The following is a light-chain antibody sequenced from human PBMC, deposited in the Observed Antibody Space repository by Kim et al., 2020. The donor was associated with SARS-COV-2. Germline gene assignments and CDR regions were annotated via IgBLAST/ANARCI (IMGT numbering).Light chain of an antibody. CDR1: QSIKSW. J-gene: IGKJ4*01. V-gene: IGKV1-5*03. Sequence: DIQMTQSPSTLSASVGDRVTITCRASQSIKSWLAWYQQKPGKAPNLLIYKASSLESGVPSRFSGSGSGTEFTLTISSLQSDDFATYYCQQYDIYPLTVGGGTKVDIK. CDR2: KAS. CDR3: QQYDIYPLT.